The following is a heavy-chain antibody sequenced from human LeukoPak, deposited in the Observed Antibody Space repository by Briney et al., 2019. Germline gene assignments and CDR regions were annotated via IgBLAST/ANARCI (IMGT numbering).Heavy chain of an antibody. Sequence: GSLRLSCAASGFTFSSNWMHWVRQAPGKGLEWVAVISYDGSNKYYADSVKGRFTISRDNSKNTLYLQMNSLRAEDTAVYYCARVQGWGTGYSSGWYYYYGMDVWGQGTTITVSS. V-gene: IGHV3-30*19. CDR2: ISYDGSNK. J-gene: IGHJ6*02. D-gene: IGHD6-19*01. CDR1: GFTFSSNW. CDR3: ARVQGWGTGYSSGWYYYYGMDV.